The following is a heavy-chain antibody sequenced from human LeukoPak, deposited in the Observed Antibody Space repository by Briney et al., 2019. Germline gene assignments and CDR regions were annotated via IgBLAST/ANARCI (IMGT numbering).Heavy chain of an antibody. CDR3: TRAWFYCSSTSCYGGYYYYYMDV. J-gene: IGHJ6*03. CDR2: IRSKAYGGTT. D-gene: IGHD2-2*01. CDR1: GFTFGDYA. Sequence: GGSLRLSCAASGFTFGDYAMSWVRQAPGKGLEWVGFIRSKAYGGTTEYAASVKGRFTISRDDSKSIAYLQMNSLKTEDTAVYYCTRAWFYCSSTSCYGGYYYYYMDVWGKGTTVTVSS. V-gene: IGHV3-49*04.